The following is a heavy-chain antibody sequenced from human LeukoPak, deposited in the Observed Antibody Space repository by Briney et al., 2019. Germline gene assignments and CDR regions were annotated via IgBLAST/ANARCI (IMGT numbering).Heavy chain of an antibody. CDR2: IYYSGST. CDR3: ARVEDYYGSGSYYFDY. J-gene: IGHJ4*02. CDR1: GGSISSGDYY. D-gene: IGHD3-10*01. Sequence: PSETLSLTCTVSGGSISSGDYYWSWIRQPPGKGLEWIGYIYYSGSTYYNPSLKSRVTISVDTSKNQFSLKLSSVTAADTAVYYCARVEDYYGSGSYYFDYWGQGTLVTVSS. V-gene: IGHV4-30-4*08.